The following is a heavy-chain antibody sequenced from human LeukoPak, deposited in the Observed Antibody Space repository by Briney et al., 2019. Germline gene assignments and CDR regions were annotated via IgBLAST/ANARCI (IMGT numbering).Heavy chain of an antibody. CDR3: ARGGGLDV. CDR1: EFTFSSYS. CDR2: INHNGNVN. Sequence: GGSLRLSCAASEFTFSSYSMNWVRQAPGKGLEWVASINHNGNVNYYVDSVKGRFTISRDNARNSLYLQMSNLRAEDTAVYFCARGGGLDVWGQGATVTVSS. V-gene: IGHV3-7*03. D-gene: IGHD3-16*01. J-gene: IGHJ6*02.